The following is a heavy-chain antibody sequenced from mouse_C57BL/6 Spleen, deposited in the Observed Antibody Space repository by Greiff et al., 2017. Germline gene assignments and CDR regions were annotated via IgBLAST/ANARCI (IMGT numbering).Heavy chain of an antibody. D-gene: IGHD1-1*01. J-gene: IGHJ2*01. CDR3: ARGGSNYFDY. V-gene: IGHV3-6*01. Sequence: EVKLVESGPGLVKPSQSLSLTCSVTGYSITSGYYWNWIRQFPGNKLEWMGYISYDGSNNYNPSLKNRISITRDTSKNQFFLKLNSVTTEDTATYYCARGGSNYFDYWGQGTTLTVSS. CDR2: ISYDGSN. CDR1: GYSITSGYY.